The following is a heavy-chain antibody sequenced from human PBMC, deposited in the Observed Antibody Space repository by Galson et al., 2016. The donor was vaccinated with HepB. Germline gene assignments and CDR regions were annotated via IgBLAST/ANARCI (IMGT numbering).Heavy chain of an antibody. CDR1: GASISSHY. Sequence: SETLSLTCNVSGASISSHYWSWIRQSAERGLEWIGRLYTSGSTIYNPSLKSRVTMSADTSKNQFSLRLSFVTAADTAVYYCARVSVLTSMETKSDAFDIWGQGTMVTVSS. D-gene: IGHD2/OR15-2a*01. J-gene: IGHJ3*02. CDR3: ARVSVLTSMETKSDAFDI. V-gene: IGHV4-4*07. CDR2: LYTSGST.